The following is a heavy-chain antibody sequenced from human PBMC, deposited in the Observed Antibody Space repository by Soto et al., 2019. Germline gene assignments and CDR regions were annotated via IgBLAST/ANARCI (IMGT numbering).Heavy chain of an antibody. D-gene: IGHD1-26*01. CDR1: WYTFTGYA. V-gene: IGHV1-3*01. CDR2: INAGNGNT. Sequence: VSCKASWYTFTGYAMHWVRQAPGQRLEWMGWINAGNGNTKYSQKFQGRVTITRDTSASTAYMELSSLRSEDTAVYYCARGYSGSYYYYYYGMDVWGQGTTVTVSS. CDR3: ARGYSGSYYYYYYGMDV. J-gene: IGHJ6*02.